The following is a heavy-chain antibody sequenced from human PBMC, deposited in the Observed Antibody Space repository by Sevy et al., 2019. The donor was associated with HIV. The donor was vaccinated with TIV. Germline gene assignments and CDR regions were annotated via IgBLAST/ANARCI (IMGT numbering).Heavy chain of an antibody. CDR3: ARKHQSSDFWPYFFDY. Sequence: SETLSLTCAVSGGSISRCNWWSWGRQPPGKGLECIGEVYHSGSTNYNPSLKSRVNISIDKSKNQFSLRMTSVTAADTAIYYCARKHQSSDFWPYFFDYWGQGTLVTVSS. CDR2: VYHSGST. J-gene: IGHJ4*02. V-gene: IGHV4-4*02. D-gene: IGHD3-3*01. CDR1: GGSISRCNW.